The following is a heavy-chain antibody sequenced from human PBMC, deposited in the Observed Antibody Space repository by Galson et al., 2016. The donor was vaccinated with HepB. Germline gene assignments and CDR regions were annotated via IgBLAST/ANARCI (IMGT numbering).Heavy chain of an antibody. D-gene: IGHD3-22*01. CDR2: ISSGSTTI. Sequence: SLRLSCAVSGFTFSTYWMTWVRQAPGRGLEWLSYISSGSTTILYADSVKGRFTISRDDAKNSLYLQMNSLRDEDTAVYYCVRASPTYYYDLWGQGTLVAVSS. J-gene: IGHJ4*02. CDR1: GFTFSTYW. V-gene: IGHV3-48*02. CDR3: VRASPTYYYDL.